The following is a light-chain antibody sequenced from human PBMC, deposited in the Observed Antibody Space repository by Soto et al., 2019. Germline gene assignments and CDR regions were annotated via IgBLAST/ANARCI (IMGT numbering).Light chain of an antibody. J-gene: IGKJ4*01. CDR3: QQRRELFT. CDR1: QSVGSS. Sequence: EIVLTQSPATLSLSPGERATLSCRASQSVGSSLAWYQQKPGQPPSLLIYDSSNRATGIPARFSGSGSGTDFTLTISSLETEDFAVYYCQQRRELFTFGGGTKVEIK. CDR2: DSS. V-gene: IGKV3-11*01.